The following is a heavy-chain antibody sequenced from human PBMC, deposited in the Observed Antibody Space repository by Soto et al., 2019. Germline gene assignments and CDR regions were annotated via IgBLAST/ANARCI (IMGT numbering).Heavy chain of an antibody. CDR2: IIPIFGTA. D-gene: IGHD3-3*01. J-gene: IGHJ6*02. CDR1: GGTFSSYA. CDR3: ARSFTIFGVVPGRNYYYYGMDV. V-gene: IGHV1-69*06. Sequence: QVQLVQSGAEVKKPGSSVKVSCKASGGTFSSYAISWVRQAPGQGLEWMGGIIPIFGTANYAQKFQGRVTITAEKSTSTAYMELSSLRSEDTAVYYCARSFTIFGVVPGRNYYYYGMDVWGQGTTVTVSS.